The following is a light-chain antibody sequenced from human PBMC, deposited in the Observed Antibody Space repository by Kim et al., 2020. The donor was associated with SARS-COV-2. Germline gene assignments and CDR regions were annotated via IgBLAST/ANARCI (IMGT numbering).Light chain of an antibody. V-gene: IGKV1-33*01. J-gene: IGKJ2*01. Sequence: SASVGERVTITYPASRDISVYLDWYQQKPGKAPRLLIFGASNLQPGVPSRFSGTVSGTNFTLTISNLQPEDFATYYCQQFHTIPYTFGRGTKLEI. CDR1: RDISVY. CDR2: GAS. CDR3: QQFHTIPYT.